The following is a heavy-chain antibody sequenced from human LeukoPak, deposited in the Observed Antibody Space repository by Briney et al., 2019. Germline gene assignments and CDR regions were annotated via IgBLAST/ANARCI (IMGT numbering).Heavy chain of an antibody. D-gene: IGHD3-10*01. CDR3: AKGGRITMVRGVPPFDY. J-gene: IGHJ4*02. CDR2: ISSSGRTI. V-gene: IGHV3-11*01. CDR1: GFTFSDYY. Sequence: GGSLRLSCAASGFTFSDYYMSWIRQAPGKGLEWVSYISSSGRTISYADSVKGRFTISRDNAKNSLYLQMNSLRAEDTAVYYCAKGGRITMVRGVPPFDYWGQGTLVTVSS.